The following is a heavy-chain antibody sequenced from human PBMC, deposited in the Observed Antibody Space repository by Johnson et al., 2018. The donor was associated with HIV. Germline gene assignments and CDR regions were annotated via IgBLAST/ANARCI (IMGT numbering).Heavy chain of an antibody. CDR3: ARDGVYSSPHDAFDI. J-gene: IGHJ3*02. V-gene: IGHV3-7*05. Sequence: VQLVESRGVLVQPGGSLRLSCAASGFTFSSYWMSWVRQAPGKGLEWVADIKQDGSEKYYLDSVKGRFTIFRDNAKNSMYLQMDNLRIEDTAVYYCARDGVYSSPHDAFDIWGQGTMVTVSS. CDR1: GFTFSSYW. D-gene: IGHD6-13*01. CDR2: IKQDGSEK.